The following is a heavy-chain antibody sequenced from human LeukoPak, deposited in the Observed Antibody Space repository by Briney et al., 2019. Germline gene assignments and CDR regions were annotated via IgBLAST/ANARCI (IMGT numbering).Heavy chain of an antibody. CDR1: GGSFSGYY. V-gene: IGHV4-34*01. CDR2: INHSGST. D-gene: IGHD6-13*01. J-gene: IGHJ4*02. Sequence: SETPSLTCAVYGGSFSGYYWSWIRQPPGKGLEWIGEINHSGSTNYNPSLKSRVTISVDTSKNQFSLKLSSVTAADTAVYYCARGRGIAAAGTPLDYWGQGTLVTVSS. CDR3: ARGRGIAAAGTPLDY.